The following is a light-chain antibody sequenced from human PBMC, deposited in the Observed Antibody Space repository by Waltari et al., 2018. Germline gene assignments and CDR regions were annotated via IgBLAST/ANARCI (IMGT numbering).Light chain of an antibody. CDR2: AAS. Sequence: RVTQSPSSLSASTGDRVTITCRASQGISSYLAWYQQKPGKAPKLLIYAASTLQSGVPSRVSGSGSGTDFTLTISCLQSDDFATYYCQQYYSYPRTFGQGTKVEIK. CDR1: QGISSY. CDR3: QQYYSYPRT. J-gene: IGKJ1*01. V-gene: IGKV1-8*01.